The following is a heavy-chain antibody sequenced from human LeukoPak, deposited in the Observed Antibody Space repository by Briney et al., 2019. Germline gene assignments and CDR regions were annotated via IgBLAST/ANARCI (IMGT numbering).Heavy chain of an antibody. CDR3: ARIPLYGAYLDY. Sequence: SGPTLVNPTQTLXLTCTFSVFSLSTGGMAVSWIRQPPGKALEWLALIDWEDDEFYTTSLKTRLTISKDTSKNLVVLTMTDMVPVDTATYYCARIPLYGAYLDYWGQGTLVTVSS. D-gene: IGHD4-17*01. CDR1: VFSLSTGGMA. V-gene: IGHV2-70*13. J-gene: IGHJ4*02. CDR2: IDWEDDE.